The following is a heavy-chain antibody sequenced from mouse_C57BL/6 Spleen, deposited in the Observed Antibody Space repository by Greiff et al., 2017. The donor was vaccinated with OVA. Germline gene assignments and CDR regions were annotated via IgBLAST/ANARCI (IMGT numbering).Heavy chain of an antibody. CDR3: AREKGYLYYFDY. V-gene: IGHV1-82*01. J-gene: IGHJ2*01. Sequence: VKLVESGPELVKPGASVKISCKASGYAFSSSWMNWVKQRPGKGLEWIGRIYPGDGDTNYNGKFKGKATLTADKSSSTAYMQLSSLTSEDSAVYFCAREKGYLYYFDYWGQGTTLTVSS. CDR1: GYAFSSSW. D-gene: IGHD2-2*01. CDR2: IYPGDGDT.